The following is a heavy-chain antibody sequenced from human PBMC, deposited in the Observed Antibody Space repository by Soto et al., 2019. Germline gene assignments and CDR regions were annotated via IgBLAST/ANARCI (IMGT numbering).Heavy chain of an antibody. V-gene: IGHV4-4*02. CDR1: GGSISSSNC. CDR3: ARDSSGWNLVMGFDY. D-gene: IGHD6-19*01. J-gene: IGHJ4*02. CDR2: IYHSGST. Sequence: PSETLSLTCAVSGGSISSSNCWSWVRQPPGKGLEWIGEIYHSGSTNYNPSLKSRVTISVDKSKNQFSLKLSSVTAADTAVYYCARDSSGWNLVMGFDYWGQGTLVTVSS.